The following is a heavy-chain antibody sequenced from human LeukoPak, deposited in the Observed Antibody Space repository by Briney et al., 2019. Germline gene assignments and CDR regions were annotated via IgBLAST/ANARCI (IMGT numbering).Heavy chain of an antibody. CDR1: GGSFSGYY. V-gene: IGHV4-34*01. CDR3: ANRQRVDY. J-gene: IGHJ4*02. Sequence: SGTLSLTCAVYGGSFSGYYWSWIRQPPGKGLEWIGEINHSVSTNYNPSLKSRVTISVDTSKNQFSLKLSSVTAADTAVYYCANRQRVDYWGQGTLVTVSS. CDR2: INHSVST. D-gene: IGHD3-16*02.